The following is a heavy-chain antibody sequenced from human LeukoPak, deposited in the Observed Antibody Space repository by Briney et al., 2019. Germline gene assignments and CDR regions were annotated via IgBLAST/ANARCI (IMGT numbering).Heavy chain of an antibody. CDR2: ISYDGSNK. V-gene: IGHV3-30*04. D-gene: IGHD3-3*02. CDR1: GFTFSSCA. J-gene: IGHJ6*03. CDR3: TKPFSTAAFDYYYMDV. Sequence: GRSLRLSCAASGFTFSSCAMRWVRQAPGKGLEWVAVISYDGSNKYYADSVKGRFIISRDNSKNTLYLQMNNLRAEDTAVYYCTKPFSTAAFDYYYMDVWGKGTTVTISS.